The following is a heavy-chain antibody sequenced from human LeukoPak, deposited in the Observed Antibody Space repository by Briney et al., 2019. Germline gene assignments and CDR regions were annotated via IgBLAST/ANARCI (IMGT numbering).Heavy chain of an antibody. Sequence: ASVKVSRKASGYTFTGYYMHWVRQAPGQGLEWMERINPNSGGTNYAQKFQGRVTMTRDTSISTAYMELSRLRSDDTAVYYCARETHSYGTGDYWGQGTLVTVSS. CDR3: ARETHSYGTGDY. J-gene: IGHJ4*02. V-gene: IGHV1-2*06. CDR2: INPNSGGT. CDR1: GYTFTGYY. D-gene: IGHD5-18*01.